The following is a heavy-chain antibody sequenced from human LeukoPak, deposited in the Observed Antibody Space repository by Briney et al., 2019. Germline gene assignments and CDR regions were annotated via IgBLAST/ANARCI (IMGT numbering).Heavy chain of an antibody. J-gene: IGHJ4*02. CDR3: ARDPPTDSSGHYSLDY. CDR2: LYSDGSNN. Sequence: GGSLRLSCAASGFTISTYGMHWVRQAPGKGLEWVAILYSDGSNNYNEDSVKGRFTISRDNSRNTLYLQMNNLRAEDTAVYYCARDPPTDSSGHYSLDYWGQGTLVTVSS. V-gene: IGHV3-33*01. CDR1: GFTISTYG. D-gene: IGHD3-22*01.